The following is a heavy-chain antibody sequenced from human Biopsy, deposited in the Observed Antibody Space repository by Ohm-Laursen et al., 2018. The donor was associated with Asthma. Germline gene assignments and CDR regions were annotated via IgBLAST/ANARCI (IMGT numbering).Heavy chain of an antibody. D-gene: IGHD6-19*01. Sequence: VKISCKVPGGTFSNFAISWVRQAPGQGLEWLGGIMTVFGTTNYAQKFQGRVTITADESTSTAYMEVTSLRSEDTAIYYCARCQVGYSSGWSLLLKKIYYSGMDVWGQGTAATVSS. V-gene: IGHV1-69*13. J-gene: IGHJ6*02. CDR1: GGTFSNFA. CDR2: IMTVFGTT. CDR3: ARCQVGYSSGWSLLLKKIYYSGMDV.